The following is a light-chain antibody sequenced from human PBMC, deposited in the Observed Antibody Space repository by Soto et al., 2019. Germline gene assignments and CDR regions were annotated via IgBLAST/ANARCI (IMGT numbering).Light chain of an antibody. CDR1: QSVGSD. CDR3: QQDHSRPPT. J-gene: IGKJ4*01. Sequence: EMGRTQWSANLYKYPGERATLSCRASQSVGSDLAWYQQKPGQAPRLVIYDIFTRATGVPTRISGSGSGTEFTLTISSLQSEDFAVAYCQQDHSRPPTFVGGSKVDI. CDR2: DIF. V-gene: IGKV3D-15*01.